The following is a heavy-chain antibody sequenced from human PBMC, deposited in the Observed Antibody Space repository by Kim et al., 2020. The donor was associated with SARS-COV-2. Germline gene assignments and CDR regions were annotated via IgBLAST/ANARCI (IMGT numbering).Heavy chain of an antibody. Sequence: GGSLRLSCTASGFTFNTFEMNWVRQAPGKGLEWVSYISSSGSTTYYADSVKGRFTLSRDNAKNSLYLQMNSLRAEDTAVYYCARDPTYYDSAPGAFDYWGQGTLVTVSS. V-gene: IGHV3-48*03. J-gene: IGHJ4*02. D-gene: IGHD3-16*01. CDR1: GFTFNTFE. CDR3: ARDPTYYDSAPGAFDY. CDR2: ISSSGSTT.